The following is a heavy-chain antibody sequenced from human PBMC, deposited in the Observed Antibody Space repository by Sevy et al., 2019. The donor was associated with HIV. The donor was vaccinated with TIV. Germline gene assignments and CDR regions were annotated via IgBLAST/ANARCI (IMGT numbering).Heavy chain of an antibody. D-gene: IGHD3-9*01. CDR2: ISWNSGSI. CDR1: GFTFDDYA. CDR3: AKDRRDLLRYFVS. Sequence: GGSLRLSCAASGFTFDDYAMHWVRQAPGKGLEWVSGISWNSGSIGYADSVKGRFTISRDNARNSLYLQMNSLRAEDTAFYYCAKDRRDLLRYFVSWGQEPRSPSPQ. J-gene: IGHJ5*01. V-gene: IGHV3-9*01.